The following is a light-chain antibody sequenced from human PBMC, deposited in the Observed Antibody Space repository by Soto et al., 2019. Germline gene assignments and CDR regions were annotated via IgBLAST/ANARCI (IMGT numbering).Light chain of an antibody. J-gene: IGKJ5*01. CDR2: AAS. V-gene: IGKV1-8*01. CDR3: QQYYSYPHT. CDR1: QGISSY. Sequence: AIRMTQSPSSLSASTGDRVTITCRASQGISSYLAWYQQKPGKAPKLLIYAASTLQSGVPSRFSGSGSGTDFTLTISCLQSEDFATYYCQQYYSYPHTFGQGTRLEI.